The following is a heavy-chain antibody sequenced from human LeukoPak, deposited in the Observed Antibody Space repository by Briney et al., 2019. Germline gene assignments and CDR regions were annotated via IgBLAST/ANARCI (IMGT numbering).Heavy chain of an antibody. V-gene: IGHV1-69*04. J-gene: IGHJ4*02. CDR3: AKVDTAMVIDY. D-gene: IGHD5-18*01. CDR1: GGTFSSYA. Sequence: SVKVSCKASGGTFSSYAISWVRQAPGQGLEWMGRIIPILGIANYAQKFQGRVTITADKSTSTAYMELSSLRSEDTAVYYCAKVDTAMVIDYWGQGTLVTVSS. CDR2: IIPILGIA.